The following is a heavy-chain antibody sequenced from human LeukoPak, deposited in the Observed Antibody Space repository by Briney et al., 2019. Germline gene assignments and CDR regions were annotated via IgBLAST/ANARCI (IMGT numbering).Heavy chain of an antibody. D-gene: IGHD3-3*01. CDR3: ARVRAIFGVPRNYYGMDV. Sequence: SETLSLTCTVSGGSISGSSYYWSWIRQPPGKGLEWIVYIYYSGSTNYNPSLKSRVTISVDTSKNQFSLKLSSVTAADTAVYYCARVRAIFGVPRNYYGMDVWGQGTTVTVSS. V-gene: IGHV4-61*01. CDR1: GGSISGSSYY. CDR2: IYYSGST. J-gene: IGHJ6*02.